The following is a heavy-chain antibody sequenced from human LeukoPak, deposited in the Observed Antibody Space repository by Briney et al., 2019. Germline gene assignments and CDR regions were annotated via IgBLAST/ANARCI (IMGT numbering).Heavy chain of an antibody. CDR1: GFAFSGFS. Sequence: PGGSLRLSCAASGFAFSGFSMHWVRQAPGKGFEYVSAINGNGDRTYYADSVKGRFSISRDNSKNTLYLQMGSLRGEDMGLYFCAGIGVENFYDLWGQGTLVTVSS. CDR2: INGNGDRT. V-gene: IGHV3-64*02. D-gene: IGHD2/OR15-2a*01. CDR3: AGIGVENFYDL. J-gene: IGHJ5*02.